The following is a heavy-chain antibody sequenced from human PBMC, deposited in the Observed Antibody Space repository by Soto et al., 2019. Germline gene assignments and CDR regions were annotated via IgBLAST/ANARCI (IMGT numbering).Heavy chain of an antibody. J-gene: IGHJ6*02. V-gene: IGHV4-38-2*01. Sequence: PSETLSLTCAVSGYSIVSGYYCAWIRQSPGKGLEWIGSIYHAGSVYYNPSLNGRVALSMDTSKNHFSLKLTSVTAADTAVYYCARTFDYYGMDVWGQGTTVTVSS. CDR2: IYHAGSV. CDR1: GYSIVSGYY. CDR3: ARTFDYYGMDV.